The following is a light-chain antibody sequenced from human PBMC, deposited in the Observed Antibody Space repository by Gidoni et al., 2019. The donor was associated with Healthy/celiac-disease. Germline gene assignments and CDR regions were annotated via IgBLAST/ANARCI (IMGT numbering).Light chain of an antibody. J-gene: IGKJ2*01. CDR1: QSISSR. V-gene: IGKV1-5*01. CDR2: DAS. CDR3: QQYNSYSYT. Sequence: QTTDPPSTPSASVGDRVTITCRASQSISSRLAWYQQKPGKAPKLLLYDASSLESGVPSRFSGSGSGTEFTLTISSLQPDDFATYYCQQYNSYSYTFGQGTKLEIK.